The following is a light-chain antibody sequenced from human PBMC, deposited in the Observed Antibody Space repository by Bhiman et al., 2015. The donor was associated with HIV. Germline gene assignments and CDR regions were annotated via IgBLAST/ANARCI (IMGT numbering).Light chain of an antibody. CDR3: SSYAGHNIYV. J-gene: IGLJ1*01. CDR2: DVI. CDR1: SSDVGGYNY. V-gene: IGLV2-14*03. Sequence: QSALTQPASVSGSPGQSITISCTGTSSDVGGYNYVSWYQQHPGKAPKLLIYDVINRPSGVSNRFSGSKSGNTASLTISGLQADDEADYYCSSYAGHNIYVFGTGTKVTVL.